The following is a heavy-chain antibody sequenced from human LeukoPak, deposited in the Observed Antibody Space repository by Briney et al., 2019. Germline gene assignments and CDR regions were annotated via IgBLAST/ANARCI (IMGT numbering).Heavy chain of an antibody. V-gene: IGHV3-9*01. CDR2: ISWNSGSA. Sequence: SLRLPCAASGFTFDDYSMHWVRQAPGKGLEWVSGISWNSGSAGYADSVKGRFTISRDSAKNSLYLQMNSLRTEDTALYYCAKDRTYSAYAALDYWGQGTLVTVSS. CDR3: AKDRTYSAYAALDY. D-gene: IGHD5-12*01. J-gene: IGHJ4*02. CDR1: GFTFDDYS.